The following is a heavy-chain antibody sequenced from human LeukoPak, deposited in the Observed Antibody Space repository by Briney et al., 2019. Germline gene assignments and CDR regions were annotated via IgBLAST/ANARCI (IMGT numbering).Heavy chain of an antibody. CDR2: INPNSGNT. V-gene: IGHV1-8*03. Sequence: ASVKVSCKASGYTFTGYYMHWVRQAPGQGLEWMGWINPNSGNTGYAQKFQGRVTITRNTSISTAYMELSSLRSEDTAVYYCARSPPGVVVPVSGWFDPWGQGTLVTVSS. CDR1: GYTFTGYY. D-gene: IGHD2-2*01. CDR3: ARSPPGVVVPVSGWFDP. J-gene: IGHJ5*02.